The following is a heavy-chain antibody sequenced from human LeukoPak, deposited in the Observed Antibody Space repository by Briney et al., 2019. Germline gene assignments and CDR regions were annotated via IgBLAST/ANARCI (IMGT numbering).Heavy chain of an antibody. V-gene: IGHV4-59*01. CDR3: ARAPEIAAAHDY. D-gene: IGHD6-13*01. CDR2: IYYSGST. J-gene: IGHJ4*02. CDR1: GGSITGSY. Sequence: PSETLSLTCTVSGGSITGSYWSWLRQPPGKGLEWIGYIYYSGSTNYNPSLKSRATISVDTSKNQFSLRLRSVTAADTAVYFCARAPEIAAAHDYWGQGTLVTVFS.